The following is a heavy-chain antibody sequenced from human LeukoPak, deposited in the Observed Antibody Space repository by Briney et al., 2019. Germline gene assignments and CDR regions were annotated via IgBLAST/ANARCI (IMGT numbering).Heavy chain of an antibody. J-gene: IGHJ6*02. V-gene: IGHV1-8*02. CDR1: RYSFTSYY. Sequence: ASVKVSCKASRYSFTSYYIHWVRQATGQGLEWMGWMNPNSGNTGYAQKFQGRVTMTRNTSISTAYMELSSLRSEDTAVYYCARGATVYGMDVWGQGTTVTVSS. CDR3: ARGATVYGMDV. CDR2: MNPNSGNT. D-gene: IGHD5-18*01.